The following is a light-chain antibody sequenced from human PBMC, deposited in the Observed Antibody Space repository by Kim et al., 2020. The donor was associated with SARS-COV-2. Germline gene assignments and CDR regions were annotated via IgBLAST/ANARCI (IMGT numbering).Light chain of an antibody. CDR2: YDS. J-gene: IGLJ2*01. Sequence: GKTARITCGGNGIGSKSVHWYKQKPGQAPVLVINYDSDRPSGIPERFSGSNSGNTATLTISRVEAGDEADYYCQVWDSSSDHRVVFGGGTKLTVL. V-gene: IGLV3-21*04. CDR1: GIGSKS. CDR3: QVWDSSSDHRVV.